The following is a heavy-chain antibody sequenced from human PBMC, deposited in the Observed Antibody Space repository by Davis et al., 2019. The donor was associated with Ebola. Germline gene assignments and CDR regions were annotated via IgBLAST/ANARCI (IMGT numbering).Heavy chain of an antibody. D-gene: IGHD6-19*01. V-gene: IGHV4-34*01. J-gene: IGHJ4*02. CDR1: GGSFSGYY. CDR3: TRTTRDSGWFIDF. Sequence: MPSETLSLTCAVYGGSFSGYYWSWIPQPPGKGLEWMGEINHSGSTNYNPSLKSRVTISADTSKNQFSLKLNSVTAADTAVYYCTRTTRDSGWFIDFWGRGTLVTVSS. CDR2: INHSGST.